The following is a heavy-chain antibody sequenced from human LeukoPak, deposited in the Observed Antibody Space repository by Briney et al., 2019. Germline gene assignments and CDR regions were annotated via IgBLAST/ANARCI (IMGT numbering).Heavy chain of an antibody. J-gene: IGHJ4*02. CDR1: GFTFSSYS. D-gene: IGHD1-26*01. CDR2: ISSSSSTI. Sequence: GGSLRLSCAASGFTFSSYSMNWVRQAPGKGLEWVSYISSSSSTIYYADSVKGRFTISRDNAKNSLYLQMNSQRAEDTAVYYCARDKIVGATHFDCWGQGTLVNVSS. V-gene: IGHV3-48*04. CDR3: ARDKIVGATHFDC.